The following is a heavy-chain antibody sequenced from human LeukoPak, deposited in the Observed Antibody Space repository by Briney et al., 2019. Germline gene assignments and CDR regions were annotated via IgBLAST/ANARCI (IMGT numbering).Heavy chain of an antibody. CDR3: ARDKADRDYFDY. CDR2: IKQDGSEK. CDR1: GFTFSSYW. D-gene: IGHD1-14*01. Sequence: GGSLRLSCAASGFTFSSYWTSWVRQAPGKGLEWVANIKQDGSEKYYVDSVKGRFTISRDNAKNSLYLQMNSLRAEDTAVYYCARDKADRDYFDYWGQGTLVTVSS. V-gene: IGHV3-7*01. J-gene: IGHJ4*02.